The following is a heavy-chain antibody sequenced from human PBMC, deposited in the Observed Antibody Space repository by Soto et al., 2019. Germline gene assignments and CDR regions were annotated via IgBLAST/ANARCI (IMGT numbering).Heavy chain of an antibody. D-gene: IGHD6-19*01. V-gene: IGHV3-30*18. CDR3: VKDGSSGWPYFDDMDV. J-gene: IGHJ6*02. Sequence: GGSLRLSCAASGFTFSSYGMHWVRQAPGKGLEWVAVILYDGSKKYYADSVKGRFTISRDNSKNTLYLQMSSLRAEDTALYFCVKDGSSGWPYFDDMDVWGQGTTVTVSS. CDR1: GFTFSSYG. CDR2: ILYDGSKK.